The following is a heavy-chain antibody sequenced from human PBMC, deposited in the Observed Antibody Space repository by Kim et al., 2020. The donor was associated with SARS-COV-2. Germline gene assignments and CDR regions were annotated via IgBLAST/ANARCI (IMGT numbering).Heavy chain of an antibody. D-gene: IGHD3-10*01. J-gene: IGHJ5*02. CDR3: AKDFEYGSASPEFDP. Sequence: DSVKGRFTISRDNSKNTLYLQMNSLRAEDTAVYYCAKDFEYGSASPEFDPWGQGTLVTVSS. V-gene: IGHV3-30*02.